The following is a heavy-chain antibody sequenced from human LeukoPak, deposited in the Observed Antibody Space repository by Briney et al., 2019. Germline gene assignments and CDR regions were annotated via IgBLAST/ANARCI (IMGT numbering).Heavy chain of an antibody. D-gene: IGHD3-10*01. CDR3: ARAGGSGKVDY. V-gene: IGHV3-53*01. J-gene: IGHJ4*02. CDR1: GFTVSSNY. Sequence: PGGSLRLSCAASGFTVSSNYMSWVRQAPGKGLEWVSVIYRGGSTYYADSVKGRFTISRDNSKNTLDLQMNSLRAEDTAVYYCARAGGSGKVDYWGQGTLVTVSS. CDR2: IYRGGST.